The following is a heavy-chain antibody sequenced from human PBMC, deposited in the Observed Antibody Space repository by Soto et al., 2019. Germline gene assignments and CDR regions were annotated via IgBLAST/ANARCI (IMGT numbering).Heavy chain of an antibody. V-gene: IGHV4-34*01. D-gene: IGHD6-13*01. CDR1: GGSFSGYY. CDR2: INHSGST. J-gene: IGHJ4*02. Sequence: SETLSLTCAVYGGSFSGYYWSWIRQPPGKGLEWIGEINHSGSTNYNPSLKSRVTISVDTSKNQFSLKLSSVTAADTAVYYCARGRYQPRSYLTIAAKQYFDYWGQGTLVTVSS. CDR3: ARGRYQPRSYLTIAAKQYFDY.